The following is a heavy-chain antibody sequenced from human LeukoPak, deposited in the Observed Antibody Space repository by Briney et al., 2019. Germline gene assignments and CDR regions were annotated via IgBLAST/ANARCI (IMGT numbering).Heavy chain of an antibody. V-gene: IGHV3-15*01. CDR3: TTHKRITVFGVAWDFCDY. CDR2: IKIHADGGAT. J-gene: IGHJ4*02. D-gene: IGHD3-3*01. CDR1: GFTFSNAW. Sequence: GGSLRLSCAASGFTFSNAWIIWVRQAPGKGPEWVGRIKIHADGGATDYSAPVKGRFSISRDDSKNTVYLQMNSLNTEDTAVYYCTTHKRITVFGVAWDFCDYWGQGTLVTVSS.